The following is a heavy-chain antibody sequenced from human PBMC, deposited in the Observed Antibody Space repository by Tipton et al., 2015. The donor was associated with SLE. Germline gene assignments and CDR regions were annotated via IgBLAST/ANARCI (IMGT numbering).Heavy chain of an antibody. Sequence: TLSLTCTVSGGSISSYHWSWIRQPPGKGLEWIGYIYTSGSTNYNPSLKSRVTISVDTSKNQFSLKLSSVTAADTAVYYCARMWRAARGYFDLWGRGTLVTVSS. CDR2: IYTSGST. D-gene: IGHD6-6*01. CDR3: ARMWRAARGYFDL. CDR1: GGSISSYH. J-gene: IGHJ2*01. V-gene: IGHV4-4*08.